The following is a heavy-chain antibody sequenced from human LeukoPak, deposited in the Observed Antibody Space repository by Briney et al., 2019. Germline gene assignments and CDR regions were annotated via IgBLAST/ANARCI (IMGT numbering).Heavy chain of an antibody. V-gene: IGHV4-30-4*01. CDR3: ARTYIDYLPL. CDR2: IYYSGNT. CDR1: GGSITSDDYS. D-gene: IGHD4-11*01. Sequence: PSQTLSLTCTVSGGSITSDDYSWSWIRQPPGKGLEWIGYIYYSGNTYNNPSLKSRVTISVDTSKNQFSLKLSSVTAADTAVYYCARTYIDYLPLWGQGTLVTVSS. J-gene: IGHJ4*02.